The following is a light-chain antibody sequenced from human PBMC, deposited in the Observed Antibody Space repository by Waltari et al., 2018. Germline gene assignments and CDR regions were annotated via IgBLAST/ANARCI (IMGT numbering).Light chain of an antibody. J-gene: IGLJ1*01. CDR1: KLGATY. CDR3: QAWDGNTFYV. V-gene: IGLV3-1*01. Sequence: SFDLTQPPSVSVSPGQTASITCSGDKLGATYACWYQQKPGQSPVLVIYQDNQRPSGIPERFSGSNSGNTATLNISGTQAMDEADYYCQAWDGNTFYVFGTGTKVTVL. CDR2: QDN.